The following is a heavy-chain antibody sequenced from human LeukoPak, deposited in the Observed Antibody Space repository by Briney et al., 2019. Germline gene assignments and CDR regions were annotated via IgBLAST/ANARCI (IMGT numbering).Heavy chain of an antibody. J-gene: IGHJ4*02. D-gene: IGHD3-22*01. V-gene: IGHV3-11*01. CDR2: ISSSGSTI. Sequence: PGGSLRLSCAASGFTFSDYYMSWIRQAPGKGLEWVSYISSSGSTIYYAVSVKGRFTISRDNAKNSLYLQMNSLRAEDTAVYYCARELDYYDSSGYSAYWGQGTLVTVSS. CDR1: GFTFSDYY. CDR3: ARELDYYDSSGYSAY.